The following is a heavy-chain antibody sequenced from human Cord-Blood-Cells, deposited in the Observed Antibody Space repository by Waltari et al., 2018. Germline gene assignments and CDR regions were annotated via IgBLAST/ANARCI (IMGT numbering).Heavy chain of an antibody. D-gene: IGHD3-10*01. CDR2: IIPIFGTA. CDR3: ASFYGSGSYYAFDI. J-gene: IGHJ3*02. Sequence: QVQLVPSGAEVKKPGSSVKVSCKASGGTLSGYAISCVRTAPGQVLEWMGGIIPIFGTANYAQKFQGRVTITADESTSTAYMELSSLRSEDTAVYYCASFYGSGSYYAFDIWGQGTMVTVSS. CDR1: GGTLSGYA. V-gene: IGHV1-69*12.